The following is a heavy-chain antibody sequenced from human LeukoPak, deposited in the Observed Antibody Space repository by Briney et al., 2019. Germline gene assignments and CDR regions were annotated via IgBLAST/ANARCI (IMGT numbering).Heavy chain of an antibody. V-gene: IGHV3-7*05. Sequence: GGSLRLSCAASGFTFTTYSMTWVRQAPGRGLEWVARIKPDGSDIHYVGSVKGRFTISRDNAKNSLYPQMNSLRAEDTAVYYCAREWWYLDYWGQGTLVTVSS. D-gene: IGHD2-15*01. CDR3: AREWWYLDY. J-gene: IGHJ4*02. CDR1: GFTFTTYS. CDR2: IKPDGSDI.